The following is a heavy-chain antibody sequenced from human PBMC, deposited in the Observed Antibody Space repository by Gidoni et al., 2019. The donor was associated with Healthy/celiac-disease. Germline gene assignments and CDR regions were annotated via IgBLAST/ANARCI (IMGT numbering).Heavy chain of an antibody. V-gene: IGHV3-15*01. D-gene: IGHD6-13*01. CDR3: TTIAAAGSFDY. Sequence: EVQLVESGGGLVKPGGSLRLSCAASGFTFSNAWMGWVRQAPGKGLEWVGRIKRKTDGGTTDYAAPVKGRFTISRDDSKNTLYLQMNSLKTEDTAVYYCTTIAAAGSFDYWGQGTLVTVSS. J-gene: IGHJ4*02. CDR2: IKRKTDGGTT. CDR1: GFTFSNAW.